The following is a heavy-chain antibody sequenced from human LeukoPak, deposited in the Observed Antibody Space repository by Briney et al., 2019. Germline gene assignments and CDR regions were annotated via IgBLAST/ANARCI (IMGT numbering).Heavy chain of an antibody. Sequence: GGSLRLSWAASGFTFSSYSMNWVRQAPGKGREWVSSISSSSSYISYADSVKGRFTISRDNAKNSLYLQMNSLRAEDTAVYYCARDQTVRGANNWFDPWGQGTLVTVSS. CDR2: ISSSSSYI. CDR3: ARDQTVRGANNWFDP. D-gene: IGHD3-10*01. V-gene: IGHV3-21*01. J-gene: IGHJ5*02. CDR1: GFTFSSYS.